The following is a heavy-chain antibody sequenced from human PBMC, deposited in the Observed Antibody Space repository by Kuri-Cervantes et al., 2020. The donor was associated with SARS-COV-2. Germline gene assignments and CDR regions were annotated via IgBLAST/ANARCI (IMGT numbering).Heavy chain of an antibody. D-gene: IGHD5-18*01. CDR1: GFSLSTSGVG. J-gene: IGHJ3*02. Sequence: SGPTLVKPTQTLTLTCTFSGFSLSTSGVGVGWIRQPPGKALEWLALIYWDDDKRYGPSLKSRLTITKDTSKNQVVLTMTNMDPVDTATYYCARAVDTAMVTADAFDIWGQGTMVTVSS. V-gene: IGHV2-5*05. CDR2: IYWDDDK. CDR3: ARAVDTAMVTADAFDI.